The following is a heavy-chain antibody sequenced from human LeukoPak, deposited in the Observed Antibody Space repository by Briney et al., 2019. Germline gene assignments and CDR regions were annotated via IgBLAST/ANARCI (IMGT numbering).Heavy chain of an antibody. V-gene: IGHV4-61*09. J-gene: IGHJ4*02. Sequence: SETLSLTCTVSGGSISSGSYYWSWIRQPAGKGLEWIGHIYTSGSTNYNPSPKSRVTMSVDTSKNQFSLKLSSVTAADTAVYYCARAQGYGGNFDYWGQGTLVTVSS. CDR1: GGSISSGSYY. CDR2: IYTSGST. D-gene: IGHD4-23*01. CDR3: ARAQGYGGNFDY.